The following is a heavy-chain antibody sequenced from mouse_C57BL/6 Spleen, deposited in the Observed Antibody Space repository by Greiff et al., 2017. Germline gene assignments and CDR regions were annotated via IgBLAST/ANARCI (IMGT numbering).Heavy chain of an antibody. CDR1: GYSITSGYY. D-gene: IGHD2-3*01. Sequence: ESGPGLVKPSQSLSLTCSVTGYSITSGYYWNWIRQFPGNKLEWMGYISYDGSNNYNPSLKNRISITRDTSKNQFFLKLNSVTTEDTATYYCARVDDGFPFDYWGQGTTLTVSS. CDR3: ARVDDGFPFDY. CDR2: ISYDGSN. V-gene: IGHV3-6*01. J-gene: IGHJ2*01.